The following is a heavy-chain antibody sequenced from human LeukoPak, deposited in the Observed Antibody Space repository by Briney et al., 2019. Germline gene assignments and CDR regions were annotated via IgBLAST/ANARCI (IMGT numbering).Heavy chain of an antibody. V-gene: IGHV3-15*01. D-gene: IGHD2-15*01. CDR1: GFAFSNAW. CDR3: TTAPRGYCSGGSCSYAFDI. J-gene: IGHJ3*02. Sequence: GGSLRLSCAASGFAFSNAWMSWVRQAPGKGLEWVGRIKSKSDGGTTDYAAPVKGRFTISRDDSKNTLYLQMNSLKTEDTAVYYCTTAPRGYCSGGSCSYAFDIWGQGTMVTVSS. CDR2: IKSKSDGGTT.